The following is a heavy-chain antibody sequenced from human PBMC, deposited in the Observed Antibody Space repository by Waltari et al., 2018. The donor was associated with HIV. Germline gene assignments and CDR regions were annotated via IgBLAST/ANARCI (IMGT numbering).Heavy chain of an antibody. CDR1: GFTFSSSW. J-gene: IGHJ1*01. CDR2: INSDGSIT. CDR3: AKGGTSGYTFGFGR. Sequence: EVQLVESGGGLVKPGGYLRLSCAASGFTFSSSWMTWVRQDPGKGLVWVSRINSDGSITSHADSVKGRFTISRDNARNTLYLQMNSLGAEDTAMYYCAKGGTSGYTFGFGRWGQGTLVTVSS. V-gene: IGHV3-74*01. D-gene: IGHD5-18*01.